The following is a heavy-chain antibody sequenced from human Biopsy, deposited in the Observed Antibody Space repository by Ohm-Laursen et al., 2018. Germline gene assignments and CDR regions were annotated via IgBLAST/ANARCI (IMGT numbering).Heavy chain of an antibody. CDR2: VFHSGIT. CDR3: ARHPTGFWFDP. CDR1: GRSVSSNVHY. V-gene: IGHV4-39*01. J-gene: IGHJ5*02. Sequence: SDTLSLTCTVSGRSVSSNVHYWAWIRQPPGKGLECIGTVFHSGITFYNPSLKSRVTISIDTSKNQFSLNLSSVTAADTAVYYCARHPTGFWFDPWGQGTLVTVSS.